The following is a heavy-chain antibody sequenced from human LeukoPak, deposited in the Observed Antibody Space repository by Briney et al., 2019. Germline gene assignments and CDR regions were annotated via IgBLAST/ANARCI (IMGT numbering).Heavy chain of an antibody. CDR1: GFTFSSYG. Sequence: GGSLRLSCAASGFTFSSYGMHWVRQAPGKGLEWVAFIRYDGSNKYYADSVKGRFTISRDNSKNTLYLQMNSLRAEDTAVYYCAKDMIPNGYNHLNFDYWGQGTLVTVSS. J-gene: IGHJ4*02. CDR3: AKDMIPNGYNHLNFDY. V-gene: IGHV3-30*02. D-gene: IGHD5-24*01. CDR2: IRYDGSNK.